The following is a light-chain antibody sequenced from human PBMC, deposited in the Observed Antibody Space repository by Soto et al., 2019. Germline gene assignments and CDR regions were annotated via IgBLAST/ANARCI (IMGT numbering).Light chain of an antibody. V-gene: IGLV2-8*01. CDR1: SSDVCGYNF. J-gene: IGLJ1*01. CDR3: SSYSGTNNYV. CDR2: EVT. Sequence: QSALTQPPSASGSPGQSVTISCTGTSSDVCGYNFVSWYQQHPGKAPKLIIYEVTKRPSGVPDRFSGSKSGNTASLTVSGLQAEDEADYYCSSYSGTNNYVFGTGTKVTVL.